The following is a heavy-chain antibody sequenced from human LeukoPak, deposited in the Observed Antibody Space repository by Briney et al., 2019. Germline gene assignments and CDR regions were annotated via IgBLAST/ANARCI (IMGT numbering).Heavy chain of an antibody. CDR2: ISSSSSTI. CDR1: GFTFSSYS. Sequence: PGGSLRLSCAASGFTFSSYSMNWVRQAPGKGLEWVSYISSSSSTIYYADSVKGRFTISRDNAKNSLYLQMNSLRAEDTAVHYCAGAHYYDFWSGQYYFDYWGQGTLVTVSS. D-gene: IGHD3-3*01. V-gene: IGHV3-48*01. CDR3: AGAHYYDFWSGQYYFDY. J-gene: IGHJ4*02.